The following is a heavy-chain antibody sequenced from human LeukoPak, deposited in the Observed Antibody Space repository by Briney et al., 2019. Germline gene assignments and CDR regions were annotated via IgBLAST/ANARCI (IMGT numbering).Heavy chain of an antibody. J-gene: IGHJ4*02. V-gene: IGHV3-43*02. CDR3: AKDKYCSGGRCYSPFDY. D-gene: IGHD2-15*01. Sequence: LPGGSLRLSCAASGFTFDDYAMHWVRHAPGKGLEWVSLINGDGGSTYYADSVKGRFTISRDNSKNSLYLQMNSLRAEDTAFYYCAKDKYCSGGRCYSPFDYWGQGTLVTVSS. CDR2: INGDGGST. CDR1: GFTFDDYA.